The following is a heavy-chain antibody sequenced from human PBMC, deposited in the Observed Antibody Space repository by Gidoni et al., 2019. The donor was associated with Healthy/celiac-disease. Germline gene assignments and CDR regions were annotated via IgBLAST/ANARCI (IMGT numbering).Heavy chain of an antibody. J-gene: IGHJ4*02. V-gene: IGHV3-33*01. Sequence: QVQLVESGGGVVQPGRSLRLSCAASGFTFSSYGMHWVRQAPGKGLEWVAVIWYDGSNKYYADSVKGRFTISRDNSKNTLYLQMNSLRAEDTAVYYCARAGAKGNDYGDYSPFDYWGQGTLVTVSS. D-gene: IGHD4-17*01. CDR1: GFTFSSYG. CDR3: ARAGAKGNDYGDYSPFDY. CDR2: IWYDGSNK.